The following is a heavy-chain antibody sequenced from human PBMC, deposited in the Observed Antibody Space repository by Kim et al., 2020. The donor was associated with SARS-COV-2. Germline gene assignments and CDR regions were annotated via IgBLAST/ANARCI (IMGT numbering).Heavy chain of an antibody. Sequence: YYHPSLKSRVTISVDTSKNQFSLKLSSVTAADTAVYYCARSGPPFYFDYWGQGTLVTVSS. D-gene: IGHD3-10*01. CDR3: ARSGPPFYFDY. J-gene: IGHJ4*02. V-gene: IGHV4-39*01.